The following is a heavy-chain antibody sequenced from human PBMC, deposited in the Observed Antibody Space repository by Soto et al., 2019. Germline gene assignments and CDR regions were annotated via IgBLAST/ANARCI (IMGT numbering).Heavy chain of an antibody. CDR1: VGSISSGDYY. V-gene: IGHV4-30-4*01. Sequence: TLSLGCTVSVGSISSGDYYWRWILQPPGKGLEWIGYIYYSGSTYYNPSLKSRVTISVGTSKNQFSLKLSSVTAADTAVYYCARVDYCSSTSCYNSGFDPWGQGTLVTVSS. J-gene: IGHJ5*02. D-gene: IGHD2-2*01. CDR3: ARVDYCSSTSCYNSGFDP. CDR2: IYYSGST.